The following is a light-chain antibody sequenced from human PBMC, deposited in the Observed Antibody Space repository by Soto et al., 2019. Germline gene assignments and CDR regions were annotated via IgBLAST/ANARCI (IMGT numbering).Light chain of an antibody. CDR3: SSYSTTYTDV. Sequence: QSALTQPASVSGSPGQSITISCTGTSSDVGNFKYVSWYQQHPGKVPRLMLYEVSNRPSGVSNRFSGSKSGNTASLTISGLPAEDEADYYCSSYSTTYTDVFGSGTKVTVL. CDR1: SSDVGNFKY. V-gene: IGLV2-14*01. CDR2: EVS. J-gene: IGLJ1*01.